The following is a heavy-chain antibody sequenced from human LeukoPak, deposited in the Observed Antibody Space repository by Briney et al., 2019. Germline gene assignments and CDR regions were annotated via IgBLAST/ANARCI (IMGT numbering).Heavy chain of an antibody. D-gene: IGHD1-26*01. CDR3: AKDFQGIVGATQIDF. CDR2: VSWNSDHT. Sequence: GGSLRLSCAASGFNFDDYTMHWVRRPPGKGLEWVSLVSWNSDHTSYADSVKGRFTISRDNSKNSLYLEMSSLRIEDTAFYYCAKDFQGIVGATQIDFWGQGTLVTVSS. J-gene: IGHJ4*02. CDR1: GFNFDDYT. V-gene: IGHV3-43*01.